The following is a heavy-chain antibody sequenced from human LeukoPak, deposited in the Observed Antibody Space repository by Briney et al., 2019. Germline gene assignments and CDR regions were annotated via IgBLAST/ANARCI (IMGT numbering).Heavy chain of an antibody. J-gene: IGHJ4*02. Sequence: PGGSLRLSCADSGFTFSSHWMHWVRQAPGKGLVRVSRIKYDASSTSYADSVKGRFAISRDNAKNTLYLQMNSLRAADTAVYYCARTAYSSSSDYWGQGTLVTVSS. CDR3: ARTAYSSSSDY. V-gene: IGHV3-74*01. CDR1: GFTFSSHW. D-gene: IGHD6-6*01. CDR2: IKYDASST.